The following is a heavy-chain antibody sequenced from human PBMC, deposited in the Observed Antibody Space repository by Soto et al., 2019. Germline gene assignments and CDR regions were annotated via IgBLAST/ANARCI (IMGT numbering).Heavy chain of an antibody. J-gene: IGHJ4*02. Sequence: VFTFSSYAVTWVRQSPGKGLEWVSAISGSGDSTYYEDSLKGRFTISRDQSKNTLYLQMHSLRAEDTAVYFCAKERDNGADRYYFDSWGKGTPVTVSS. CDR1: VFTFSSYA. CDR2: ISGSGDST. D-gene: IGHD2-8*01. V-gene: IGHV3-23*01. CDR3: AKERDNGADRYYFDS.